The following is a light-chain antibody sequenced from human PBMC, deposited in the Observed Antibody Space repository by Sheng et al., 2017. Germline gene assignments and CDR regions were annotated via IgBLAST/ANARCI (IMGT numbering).Light chain of an antibody. Sequence: DIQMTQSPSTLSASVGDRVTITCRASQSISSWLAWYQQKPGKAPKLLIYKASSLESGVPSRFSGSGSGTDFTLTISSLQPADVATYYCQNYNSAFRTFGGGTKVEIK. CDR2: KAS. CDR3: QNYNSAFRT. CDR1: QSISSW. J-gene: IGKJ4*01. V-gene: IGKV1-5*03.